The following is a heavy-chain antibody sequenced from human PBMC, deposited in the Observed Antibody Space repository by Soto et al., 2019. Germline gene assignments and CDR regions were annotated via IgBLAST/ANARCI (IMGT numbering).Heavy chain of an antibody. CDR3: ARHPTIVVVPAAILPHLLTWFDP. V-gene: IGHV4-39*01. D-gene: IGHD2-2*01. CDR2: IYYSGST. J-gene: IGHJ5*02. Sequence: QLQLQESGPGLVKPSETLSLTCTVSGGSISSSSYYWGWIRQPPGKGLEWIGSIYYSGSTYYNPSLKSRVTISVDTSKNQFSLKLSSVTAADTAVYYCARHPTIVVVPAAILPHLLTWFDPWGQGTLVTVSS. CDR1: GGSISSSSYY.